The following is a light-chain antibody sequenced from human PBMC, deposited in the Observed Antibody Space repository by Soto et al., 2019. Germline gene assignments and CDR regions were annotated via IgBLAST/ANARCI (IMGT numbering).Light chain of an antibody. CDR1: QSVSSY. J-gene: IGKJ3*01. V-gene: IGKV3-11*01. Sequence: EIVLTQSPATLSLSPGERATLSCRASQSVSSYLAWYQQKPGQAPRLLIYDASNRATGIPAMFSGSGSGTDFTLTISSLEPEDFAVYYCQQRSNWPPFTFGPGTKVVIK. CDR3: QQRSNWPPFT. CDR2: DAS.